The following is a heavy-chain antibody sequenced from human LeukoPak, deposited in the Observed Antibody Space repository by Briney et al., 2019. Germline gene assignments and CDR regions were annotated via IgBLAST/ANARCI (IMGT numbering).Heavy chain of an antibody. CDR1: GFTFGGYG. Sequence: PGGSLRLSCAGSGFTFGGYGMHWFRQTPGKGLEWVAVIAYDGSRAFYADSVKGRFTISRDNSKNTMSVQMDDLRAEDTAVYYCTRYNNDHFDYWGQETWSPSPQ. D-gene: IGHD1-14*01. V-gene: IGHV3-33*01. J-gene: IGHJ4*01. CDR3: TRYNNDHFDY. CDR2: IAYDGSRA.